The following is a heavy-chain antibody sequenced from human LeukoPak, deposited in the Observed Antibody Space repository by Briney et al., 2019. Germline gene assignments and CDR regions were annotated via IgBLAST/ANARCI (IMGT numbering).Heavy chain of an antibody. CDR2: INHSGST. Sequence: PSGTLSLTCAVYGGSFSGYYWSWIRQPPGKGLEWIGEINHSGSTNYNPSLKSRVTISVDTSKNQFSLKLSSVTAADTAVYYCARGSGRLDYWGQGTLVTVSS. D-gene: IGHD1-26*01. CDR1: GGSFSGYY. CDR3: ARGSGRLDY. J-gene: IGHJ4*02. V-gene: IGHV4-34*01.